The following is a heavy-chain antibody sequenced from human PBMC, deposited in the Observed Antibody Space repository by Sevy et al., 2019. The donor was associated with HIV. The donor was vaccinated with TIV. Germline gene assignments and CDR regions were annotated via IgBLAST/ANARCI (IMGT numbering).Heavy chain of an antibody. CDR3: AESQSAYDYVWGSYRYVSGGFDY. D-gene: IGHD3-16*02. CDR2: ISYDGSNK. V-gene: IGHV3-30*18. J-gene: IGHJ4*02. Sequence: GGSLRLSCAASGFTFSSYGMHWVRQAPGKGLEWVAVISYDGSNKYYADSVKGRFTISRDNSKNTLYLQMDSLGAEDTAVYYCAESQSAYDYVWGSYRYVSGGFDYWGQGTLVTVSS. CDR1: GFTFSSYG.